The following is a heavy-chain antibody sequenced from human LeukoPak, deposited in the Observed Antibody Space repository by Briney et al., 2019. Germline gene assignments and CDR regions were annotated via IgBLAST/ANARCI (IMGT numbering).Heavy chain of an antibody. CDR1: GFTFSSYA. Sequence: GSLRLSCAASGFTFSSYAMSWIRQPPGKGLEWIGEINHSGSTNYNPSLKSRVTISVDTSKNQFSLKLSSVTAADTAVYYCARAGYYGPRAYYFDYWGQGTLVTVSS. CDR2: INHSGST. V-gene: IGHV4-34*01. D-gene: IGHD3-10*01. CDR3: ARAGYYGPRAYYFDY. J-gene: IGHJ4*02.